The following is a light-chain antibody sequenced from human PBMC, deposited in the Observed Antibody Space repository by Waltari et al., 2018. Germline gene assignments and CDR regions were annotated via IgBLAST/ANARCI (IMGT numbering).Light chain of an antibody. CDR2: STV. J-gene: IGLJ3*02. CDR1: TGTVTPDSY. CDR3: LLYYDGAQV. V-gene: IGLV7-43*01. Sequence: QTVVTQEPSLTVSPGGTVTCPCASNTGTVTPDSYANWFQQKPGQAPRALIFSTVHRHSWTPARFSGSLLGGRAALTLSGAQPEDEAEYYCLLYYDGAQVFGGGTKLTVL.